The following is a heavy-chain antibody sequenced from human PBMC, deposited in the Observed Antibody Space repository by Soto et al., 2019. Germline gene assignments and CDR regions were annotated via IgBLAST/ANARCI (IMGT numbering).Heavy chain of an antibody. Sequence: QVHLVESGGGLVKPGGSLRLSCAASGFTFSDYHMSWIRQAPGKGLEWISYISKSANVIYYADSVKGRFTVSRENTKNSLSLQMNSLRVEDTAVYFCASGHYDRNKAHRKGDEYWGQGTPVTVSS. D-gene: IGHD3-16*01. J-gene: IGHJ4*02. CDR1: GFTFSDYH. V-gene: IGHV3-11*01. CDR3: ASGHYDRNKAHRKGDEY. CDR2: ISKSANVI.